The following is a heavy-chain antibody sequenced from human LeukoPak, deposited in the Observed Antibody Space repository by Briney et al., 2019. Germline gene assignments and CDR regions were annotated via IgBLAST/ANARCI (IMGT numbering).Heavy chain of an antibody. CDR1: GGSISGYY. CDR2: IYYSGST. J-gene: IGHJ6*03. V-gene: IGHV4-59*01. CDR3: AREVMVYTIPLNYYYMDV. D-gene: IGHD2-8*01. Sequence: SETLSLTCTVSGGSISGYYWSWIRQPPGKRLEWIGCIYYSGSTNYNPSLKSRVTISVDTSKNQFSLKLSSVTAADTAVYNCAREVMVYTIPLNYYYMDVWGRGTTVTVSS.